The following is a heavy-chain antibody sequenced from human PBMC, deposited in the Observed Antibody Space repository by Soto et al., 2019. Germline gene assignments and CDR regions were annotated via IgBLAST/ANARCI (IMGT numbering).Heavy chain of an antibody. Sequence: QVQLQQWGAGLLKPSETLSLTCAVYGGSFSGYYWSWIRQPPGQGLEWTGEINHSGSTNYNPSLKSRVTISVDTSKNQFSLKLSSVTAADTAVYYCARIGRYFDWFTFDYWGQGTLVTVSS. CDR1: GGSFSGYY. J-gene: IGHJ4*02. CDR3: ARIGRYFDWFTFDY. D-gene: IGHD3-9*01. V-gene: IGHV4-34*01. CDR2: INHSGST.